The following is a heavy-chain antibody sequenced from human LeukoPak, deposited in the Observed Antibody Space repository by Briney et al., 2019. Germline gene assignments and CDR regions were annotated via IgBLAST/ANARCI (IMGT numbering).Heavy chain of an antibody. V-gene: IGHV1-69*13. CDR3: ARATRPRGDFDY. J-gene: IGHJ4*02. Sequence: GASVKVSCKASRGTFSNYAISWVRQAPGQGLEWMGGIIPMFGTANHAQKFQGRVTITADESTSTAYMELSSLRSEDTAVYYCARATRPRGDFDYWGQGTLVTVSS. D-gene: IGHD6-6*01. CDR2: IIPMFGTA. CDR1: RGTFSNYA.